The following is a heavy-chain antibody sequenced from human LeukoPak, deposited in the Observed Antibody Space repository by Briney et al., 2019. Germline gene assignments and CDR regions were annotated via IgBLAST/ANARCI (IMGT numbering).Heavy chain of an antibody. D-gene: IGHD3-22*01. Sequence: GGSLRLSCAASGFTFSSYSMNWVRQAPGKGLEWVSSISSSSSYIYYADSVKGRFTISRDNSKNTLYLQMNSLRAEDTAVYYCAKVLDGTGYWNYYFDSWGQGTLVTVSS. J-gene: IGHJ4*02. V-gene: IGHV3-21*04. CDR3: AKVLDGTGYWNYYFDS. CDR2: ISSSSSYI. CDR1: GFTFSSYS.